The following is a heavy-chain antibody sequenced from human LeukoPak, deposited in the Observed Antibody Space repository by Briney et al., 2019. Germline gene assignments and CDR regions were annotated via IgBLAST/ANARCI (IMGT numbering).Heavy chain of an antibody. V-gene: IGHV3-30-3*01. CDR2: ISYDGSNK. J-gene: IGHJ3*02. CDR3: ARDYYVVVVAATDAFDI. D-gene: IGHD2-15*01. CDR1: GFTFSSYA. Sequence: PGGSLRLSCAASGFTFSSYAMHWVRQAPGKGLEWVAVISYDGSNKYYADSVKGRFTISRDNSKNTLYLQMNSLRAEDTAVYYCARDYYVVVVAATDAFDIWGQGTMVTVSS.